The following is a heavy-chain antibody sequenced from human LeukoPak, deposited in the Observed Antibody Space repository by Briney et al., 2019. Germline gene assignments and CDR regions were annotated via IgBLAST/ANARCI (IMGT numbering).Heavy chain of an antibody. CDR2: IYSGGST. V-gene: IGHV3-53*01. CDR1: GFTFSGNY. Sequence: GGSLRLSCAASGFTFSGNYMSWVRQAPGKGLERVSTIYSGGSTYYADSVKGRFTISRDNSKNTLYLQMNSLRAEDTAVYYCARGNPGGEYYWGQGTLVTVSS. D-gene: IGHD1-14*01. CDR3: ARGNPGGEYY. J-gene: IGHJ4*02.